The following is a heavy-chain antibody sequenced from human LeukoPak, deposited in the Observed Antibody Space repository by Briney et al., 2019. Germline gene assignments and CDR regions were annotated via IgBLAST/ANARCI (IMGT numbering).Heavy chain of an antibody. CDR2: IYYSGST. J-gene: IGHJ4*02. CDR3: ASEWELLDY. CDR1: GGSISSSSYY. Sequence: SETLSLTCTVSGGSISSSSYYWGWIRQPPGKGLEWIGSIYYSGSTYYNPSLKSRVTISVDTSKNQFSLKLSSVTAADTAVYYCASEWELLDYWGQGTLVTVSS. D-gene: IGHD1-26*01. V-gene: IGHV4-39*01.